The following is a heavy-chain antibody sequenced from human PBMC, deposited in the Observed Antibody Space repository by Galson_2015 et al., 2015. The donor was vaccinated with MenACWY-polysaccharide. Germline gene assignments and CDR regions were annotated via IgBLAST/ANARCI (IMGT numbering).Heavy chain of an antibody. D-gene: IGHD4-23*01. Sequence: SLRLSCAASGFTVSSSYMSWVRQAPGKGLEWVSVIYSGGTTYYADSVKGRFTISRGNSQNTLYLQMDSLRAEDTALYYCTRENSAGPFEYWGQGTLVPVSS. CDR1: GFTVSSSY. J-gene: IGHJ4*02. V-gene: IGHV3-53*01. CDR3: TRENSAGPFEY. CDR2: IYSGGTT.